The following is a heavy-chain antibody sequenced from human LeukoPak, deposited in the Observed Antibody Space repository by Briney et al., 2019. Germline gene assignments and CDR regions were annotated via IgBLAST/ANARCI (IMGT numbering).Heavy chain of an antibody. CDR1: GGSISSSSYY. CDR2: IYYSGST. D-gene: IGHD3-9*01. J-gene: IGHJ4*02. Sequence: SETLSLTCTVSGGSISSSSYYWGWIRQPPGKGLEWIGSIYYSGSTYYNPSLKSRVTMSVDTSKNQFSLKLSSVTAADTAMYYCARRDEYYDILTYNPLWYFDYWGQGTLVTVSS. V-gene: IGHV4-39*07. CDR3: ARRDEYYDILTYNPLWYFDY.